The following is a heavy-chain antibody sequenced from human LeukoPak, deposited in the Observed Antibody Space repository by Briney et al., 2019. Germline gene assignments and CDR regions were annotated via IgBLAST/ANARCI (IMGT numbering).Heavy chain of an antibody. CDR3: ARELASGD. V-gene: IGHV3-74*01. CDR2: INTDGNST. J-gene: IGHJ4*02. D-gene: IGHD6-13*01. CDR1: GFTFSTYW. Sequence: GGSLRLSCAASGFTFSTYWMHWVRHAPGKGLVWVSQINTDGNSTTYADSVKGRFTVSRDNAKNTLYLRMNSLRAEDTAVYYCARELASGDWGQGTLVTVSS.